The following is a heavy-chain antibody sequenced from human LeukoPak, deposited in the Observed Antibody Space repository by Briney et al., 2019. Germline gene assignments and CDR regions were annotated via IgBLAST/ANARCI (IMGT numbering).Heavy chain of an antibody. J-gene: IGHJ4*02. D-gene: IGHD6-19*01. Sequence: GGSLRLSCAASVVTVSSNYMSWVRQGPGKGLECVSVISNDGDTYYADSVKGRFTISRDTSKNTVSLQMNSLRAEDTAVYYCAGDKTTGGWYEFDYWGQGTLVTVSS. V-gene: IGHV3-53*01. CDR1: VVTVSSNY. CDR3: AGDKTTGGWYEFDY. CDR2: ISNDGDT.